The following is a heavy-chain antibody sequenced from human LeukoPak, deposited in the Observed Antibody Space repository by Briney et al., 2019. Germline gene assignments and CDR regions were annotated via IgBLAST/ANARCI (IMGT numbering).Heavy chain of an antibody. Sequence: ASVKVSSKASAYTSTSSGISWVRQAPGQGLEWMGWISAYNGNTNYAQKLQGRVTMTTDASTSTAYMELRSLRSDDTAVYYWARVRALVSEMATKESDYWGQGTLVTVSS. CDR2: ISAYNGNT. D-gene: IGHD5-24*01. V-gene: IGHV1-18*01. CDR3: ARVRALVSEMATKESDY. J-gene: IGHJ4*02. CDR1: AYTSTSSG.